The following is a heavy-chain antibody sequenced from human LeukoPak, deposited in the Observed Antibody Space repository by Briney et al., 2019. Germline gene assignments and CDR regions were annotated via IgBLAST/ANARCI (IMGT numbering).Heavy chain of an antibody. J-gene: IGHJ4*02. CDR2: IIPIFGTA. CDR1: GGTFSSYA. V-gene: IGHV1-69*13. Sequence: SVKVSCKASGGTFSSYAISWVRQAPGQGLEWMGGIIPIFGTANYAQKFQGRVTITADESTSTAYMELSSLRSEDTAVYYCASQRGYILTGYYNLGYFDYWGQGTLVTVSS. D-gene: IGHD3-9*01. CDR3: ASQRGYILTGYYNLGYFDY.